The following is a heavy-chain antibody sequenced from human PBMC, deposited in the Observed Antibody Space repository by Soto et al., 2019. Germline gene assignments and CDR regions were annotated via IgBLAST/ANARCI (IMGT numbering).Heavy chain of an antibody. J-gene: IGHJ4*02. CDR2: ASYEGSYK. D-gene: IGHD5-12*01. CDR3: AKERSVVATTPDFDY. Sequence: QVQLVESGGGVVQPGRSLRLSCAASGFTFSSFGMHWVRQAPGKGLEWVAVASYEGSYKYYADSVKGRFTISRDNSKNTLYLQMNRLRAEDTAVYYCAKERSVVATTPDFDYWGQGTLVTVSS. CDR1: GFTFSSFG. V-gene: IGHV3-30*18.